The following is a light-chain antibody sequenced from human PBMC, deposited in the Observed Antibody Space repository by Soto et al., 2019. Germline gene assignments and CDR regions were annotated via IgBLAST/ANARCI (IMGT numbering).Light chain of an antibody. CDR3: SSYTSSNTPYV. CDR1: SSDVGRYNY. J-gene: IGLJ1*01. V-gene: IGLV2-14*01. Sequence: QSVLTQPASVSGSPGQSITISCTGTSSDVGRYNYVSWYQQHPGKAPKLLIYEVANRPSGVSNRFSGSKSGTTASLTISGLQAEDEADYSCSSYTSSNTPYVFGSGTKVTVL. CDR2: EVA.